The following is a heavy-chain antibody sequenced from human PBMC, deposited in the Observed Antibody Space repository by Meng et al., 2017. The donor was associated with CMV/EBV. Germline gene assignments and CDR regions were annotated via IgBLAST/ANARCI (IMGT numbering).Heavy chain of an antibody. CDR1: GYTFTSYD. CDR3: ASGSSGDSSSSGFFDY. Sequence: ASVKVSCKASGYTFTSYDINWVRQATGQGLEWMGWMNPNSGNTGYAQKFQGRVTITRNTSIGTAYMELSSLRSEDTAVYYCASGSSGDSSSSGFFDYWGQGTLVTVSS. J-gene: IGHJ4*02. V-gene: IGHV1-8*03. CDR2: MNPNSGNT. D-gene: IGHD6-6*01.